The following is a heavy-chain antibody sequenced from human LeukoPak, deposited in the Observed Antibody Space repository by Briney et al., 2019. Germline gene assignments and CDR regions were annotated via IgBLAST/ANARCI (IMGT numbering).Heavy chain of an antibody. CDR1: GFTVSSNY. CDR3: TSRMAATGANWFDP. Sequence: GGSLRLSCAASGFTVSSNYMSWFRQAPGKGLEWVGFIRSKAYGGTTEYAASVKGRFTISRDDSQSIAYLQVNSLKTEDTAVYYCTSRMAATGANWFDPWGQGTLVTVSS. CDR2: IRSKAYGGTT. J-gene: IGHJ5*02. D-gene: IGHD6-13*01. V-gene: IGHV3-49*03.